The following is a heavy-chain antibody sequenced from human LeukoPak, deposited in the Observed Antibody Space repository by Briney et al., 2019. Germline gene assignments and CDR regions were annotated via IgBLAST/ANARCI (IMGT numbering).Heavy chain of an antibody. CDR2: TYYSGST. CDR3: ASGATTLDY. J-gene: IGHJ4*02. D-gene: IGHD1-26*01. V-gene: IGHV4-39*01. Sequence: PSETLSLTCTVSGGSISSSSYYWGWIRQPPGKGLEWIGSTYYSGSTHYNSSLKSRVTISVDTSKNQFSLKLSSVTAADTAVYYCASGATTLDYWGQGTLVTVSS. CDR1: GGSISSSSYY.